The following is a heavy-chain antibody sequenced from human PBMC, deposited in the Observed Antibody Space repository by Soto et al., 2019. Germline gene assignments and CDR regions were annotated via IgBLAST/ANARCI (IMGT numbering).Heavy chain of an antibody. CDR3: ARHGITIFEVVIIPHCIDV. D-gene: IGHD3-3*01. CDR2: IYPGDSDT. CDR1: GYSFTSYW. J-gene: IGHJ6*02. Sequence: GESLKISCKGSGYSFTSYWIGWVRQMPGKGLEWMGIIYPGDSDTRYSPSFQGQVTISADKSISTAYLQWSSLKASDTAMYYCARHGITIFEVVIIPHCIDVWGQGTTVTVSS. V-gene: IGHV5-51*01.